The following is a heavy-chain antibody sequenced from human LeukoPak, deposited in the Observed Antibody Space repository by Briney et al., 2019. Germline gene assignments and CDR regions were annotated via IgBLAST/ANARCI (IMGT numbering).Heavy chain of an antibody. D-gene: IGHD3-10*01. CDR3: AKERNHYGSGSSTDFDF. CDR2: ISYDGTNK. Sequence: PGRSLRLSCAASGFTFSSYDMHWVRQAPGKGLEWVAVISYDGTNKYYADDSVKGRFTISRDNSRDTLYLQMNSLSAEDTAVYYCAKERNHYGSGSSTDFDFWGQGTLVTVSS. J-gene: IGHJ4*02. CDR1: GFTFSSYD. V-gene: IGHV3-30*18.